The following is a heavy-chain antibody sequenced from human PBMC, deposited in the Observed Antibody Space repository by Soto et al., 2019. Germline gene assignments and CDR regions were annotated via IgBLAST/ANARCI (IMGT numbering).Heavy chain of an antibody. J-gene: IGHJ5*01. Sequence: EVHLLESGGALVQPGGSLTLSCAASGFSFSDYAMSWVRQAPGKGLEWVSSISRTGDSAYYADSVKGRFAISRDRSKNRLYLQRKSLRVEDTAVYYCAKGPDGRGYSHNGFASGGQGTLSTVSS. CDR3: AKGPDGRGYSHNGFAS. V-gene: IGHV3-23*01. CDR1: GFSFSDYA. CDR2: ISRTGDSA. D-gene: IGHD3-22*01.